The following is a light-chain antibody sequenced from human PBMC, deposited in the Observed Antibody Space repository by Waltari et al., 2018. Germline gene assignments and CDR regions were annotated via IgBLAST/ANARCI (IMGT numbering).Light chain of an antibody. CDR2: DVT. Sequence: QCALTQPASVSGSPGQSLTISCTGTSNYIGGHDFVSWYQQHPRQAPKLLIYDVTKRASGISSRFSGSKSGNTASLTISGLQAEDEADYYCFSFTPTSRLAMFAGGTKLTV. J-gene: IGLJ3*02. V-gene: IGLV2-14*03. CDR1: SNYIGGHDF. CDR3: FSFTPTSRLAM.